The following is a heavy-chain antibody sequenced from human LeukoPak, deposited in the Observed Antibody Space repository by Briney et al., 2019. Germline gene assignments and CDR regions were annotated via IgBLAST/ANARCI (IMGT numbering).Heavy chain of an antibody. CDR1: GASISSYY. V-gene: IGHV4-59*01. J-gene: IGHJ4*02. D-gene: IGHD1-1*01. CDR3: ATEVVALAGFDY. CDR2: MYYSGST. Sequence: SVTLSLTCTFSGASISSYYLTWIRQPPGKGLEWIGYMYYSGSTSYSPSLKSRVTISVDTSKNQFFLRLSSVTAADTAVYYCATEVVALAGFDYWGQGTLVTVSS.